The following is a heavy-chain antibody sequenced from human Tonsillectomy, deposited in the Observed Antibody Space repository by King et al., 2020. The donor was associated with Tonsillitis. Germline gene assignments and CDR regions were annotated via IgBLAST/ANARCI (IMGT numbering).Heavy chain of an antibody. CDR1: GGSISIYY. D-gene: IGHD6-13*01. CDR3: ARLEGGKNSGYSGGWYTC. J-gene: IGHJ4*02. CDR2: IYYSGST. V-gene: IGHV4-59*08. Sequence: QLQESGPGLVKPSETLSLTCTVSGGSISIYYWSWIRQPPGKGLEWFGYIYYSGSTNYNPSLKSRVTISVDTSKNQFSLQLSSVTAADTAVYYCARLEGGKNSGYSGGWYTCWGQGTRVTVPS.